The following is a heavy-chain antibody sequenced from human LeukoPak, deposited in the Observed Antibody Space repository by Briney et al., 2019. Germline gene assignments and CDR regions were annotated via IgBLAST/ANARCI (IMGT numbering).Heavy chain of an antibody. J-gene: IGHJ4*02. D-gene: IGHD2-2*01. CDR2: ISGSGDNT. Sequence: PGGSLRLSCAASGFTFSNYAMTWVRQAPGKGLELVSFISGSGDNTYYAESVKGRFTISRDNSRTTLSVQMNSLRAEDTAIYYCAKCSRSTSCYSPDYWGQGALVTVSS. V-gene: IGHV3-23*01. CDR1: GFTFSNYA. CDR3: AKCSRSTSCYSPDY.